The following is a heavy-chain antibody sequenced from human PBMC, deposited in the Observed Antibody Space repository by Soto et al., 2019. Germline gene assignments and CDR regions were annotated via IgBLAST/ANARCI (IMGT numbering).Heavy chain of an antibody. J-gene: IGHJ3*02. CDR3: ARGSSGYSYGRAFDI. CDR1: GYSFTNYW. V-gene: IGHV5-51*01. CDR2: IYPGDSAT. Sequence: EVQLVQSGAEVKKHGESLKISCKGSGYSFTNYWIAWVRQMPRKGLEWLGIIYPGDSATRYSPSFQGQVTISADKSISTAYRPWSSLKASDTAMYYWARGSSGYSYGRAFDIWGQGTMVTVSS. D-gene: IGHD5-18*01.